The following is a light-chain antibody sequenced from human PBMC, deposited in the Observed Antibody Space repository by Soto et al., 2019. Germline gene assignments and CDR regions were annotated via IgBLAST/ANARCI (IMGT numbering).Light chain of an antibody. V-gene: IGLV2-14*03. J-gene: IGLJ1*01. CDR1: SSDVGDNNY. Sequence: QSALTQPASVSGSPGQSITISCTGTSSDVGDNNYVSWYQHHPGKAPKLMIYDVTHRPSWISKRFSGSKSGNTASLTISGLRAEDEADYYGSSYTSSSTPYVFGTGTKVTVL. CDR2: DVT. CDR3: SSYTSSSTPYV.